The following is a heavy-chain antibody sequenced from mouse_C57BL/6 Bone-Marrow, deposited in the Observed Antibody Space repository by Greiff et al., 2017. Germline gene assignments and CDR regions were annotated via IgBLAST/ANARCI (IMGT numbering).Heavy chain of an antibody. D-gene: IGHD1-1*01. J-gene: IGHJ2*01. CDR1: GYTFTSYW. V-gene: IGHV1-69*01. CDR3: ARSGGYYGRFDY. CDR2: IDPSDSYT. Sequence: QVQLQQPGAELVMPGASVKLSCKASGYTFTSYWMHWVKQRPGQGLEWIGEIDPSDSYTNYNQKFKGKSTLTVDKSSSTAYMQLSSLTSEDSAVYYCARSGGYYGRFDYWGQGTTLTVSS.